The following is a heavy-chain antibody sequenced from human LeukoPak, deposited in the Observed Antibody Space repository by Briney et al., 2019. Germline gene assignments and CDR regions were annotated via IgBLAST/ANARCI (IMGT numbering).Heavy chain of an antibody. CDR3: ATHYYDSSGYYFDY. CDR1: GYTFTGYY. Sequence: ASVKVSCKASGYTFTGYYMHWVRQAPGKGLEWMGGFDPEDGETIYAQKFQGRVTMTEDTSTDTAYMELSSLRSEDTAVYYCATHYYDSSGYYFDYWGQGTLVTVS. V-gene: IGHV1-24*01. D-gene: IGHD3-22*01. CDR2: FDPEDGET. J-gene: IGHJ4*02.